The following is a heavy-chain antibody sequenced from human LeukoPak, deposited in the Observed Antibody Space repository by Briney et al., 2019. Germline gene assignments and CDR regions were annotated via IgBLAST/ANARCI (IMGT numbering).Heavy chain of an antibody. CDR3: ARGNVILGYCSSTSCYALNWFDP. D-gene: IGHD2-2*01. CDR1: GGSISSYY. CDR2: IYYSGST. J-gene: IGHJ5*02. V-gene: IGHV4-59*01. Sequence: PSETLSLTCTVSGGSISSYYWSWIRQPPGKGLEWLGYIYYSGSTNYNPSLKSRVTISVDTSKNQFSLKLSSVTAADTAVYYCARGNVILGYCSSTSCYALNWFDPWGQGTLVTVSS.